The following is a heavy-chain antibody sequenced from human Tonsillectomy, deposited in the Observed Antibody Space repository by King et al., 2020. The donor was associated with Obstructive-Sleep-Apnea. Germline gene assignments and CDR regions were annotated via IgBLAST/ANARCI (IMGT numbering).Heavy chain of an antibody. CDR1: GGSISSGDYY. V-gene: IGHV4-30-4*01. Sequence: VQLQESGPGLVKPSQTLSLTCTVSGGSISSGDYYWSWIRQPPWKGLEWIRYIYYSGSTYYNPSLKSRVTRSVDTSKNQFSLKLSSVTAADTAVYYCARLCYVPCYYFDYWGQGTLVTVSS. D-gene: IGHD2-15*01. J-gene: IGHJ4*02. CDR3: ARLCYVPCYYFDY. CDR2: IYYSGST.